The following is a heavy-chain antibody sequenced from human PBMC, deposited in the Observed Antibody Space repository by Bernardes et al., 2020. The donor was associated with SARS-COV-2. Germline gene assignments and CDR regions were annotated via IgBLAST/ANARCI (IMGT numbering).Heavy chain of an antibody. CDR2: INPSGDEA. CDR3: ATPYYGSGTGPPRYYYHGMDV. CDR1: GFTFRNSA. D-gene: IGHD3-10*01. V-gene: IGHV3-23*01. J-gene: IGHJ6*02. Sequence: GGSLCLSCAASGFTFRNSAMNWARQAPGKGLENLLTINPSGDEAYYDDSVRGRFTISRDNSKNTVYLQLNSLRADDTAVYYCATPYYGSGTGPPRYYYHGMDVWGQGTTVTVSS.